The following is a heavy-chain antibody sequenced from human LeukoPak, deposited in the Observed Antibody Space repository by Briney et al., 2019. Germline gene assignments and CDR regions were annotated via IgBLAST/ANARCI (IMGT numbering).Heavy chain of an antibody. Sequence: GGSLRLSCAASGFTFSSYSMNWVRQAPGKGLEWVSSISSSSSYIYYADSVKGRFTISRDNAKNSLYLQMNSLRAEDTAVYYCAKKYSTGWAFFDVWGQGTLVTVSS. CDR1: GFTFSSYS. CDR2: ISSSSSYI. CDR3: AKKYSTGWAFFDV. D-gene: IGHD6-25*01. V-gene: IGHV3-21*01. J-gene: IGHJ4*02.